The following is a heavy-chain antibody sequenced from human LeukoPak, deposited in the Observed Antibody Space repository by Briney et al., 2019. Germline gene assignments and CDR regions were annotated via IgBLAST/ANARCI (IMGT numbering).Heavy chain of an antibody. CDR1: GFTFSSYE. CDR2: ISSSGSTI. Sequence: PGGSLRLSCAASGFTFSSYEMNWVRQAPGKGLEWVSYISSSGSTIYYADSVKGRFTISRDNAKNSLYLQMNSLRAEDTAVYYCARDLTVTAVAVAGYYYGMDVWGQGTTVTVSS. CDR3: ARDLTVTAVAVAGYYYGMDV. D-gene: IGHD6-19*01. V-gene: IGHV3-48*03. J-gene: IGHJ6*02.